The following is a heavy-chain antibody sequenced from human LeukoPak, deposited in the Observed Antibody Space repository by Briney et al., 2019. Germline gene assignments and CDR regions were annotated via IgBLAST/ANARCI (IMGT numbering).Heavy chain of an antibody. CDR2: IYSGDNT. CDR3: ARDPTPIYCSGGSCYSGFDY. V-gene: IGHV3-66*01. CDR1: GLSVISNY. J-gene: IGHJ4*02. D-gene: IGHD2-15*01. Sequence: GGSLRLSCAASGLSVISNYMSWVRQAPGKGLEWISVIYSGDNTCYADSVKGRFTISRDNAKNSLYLQMNSLRAEDTAVYYCARDPTPIYCSGGSCYSGFDYWGQGTLVTVSS.